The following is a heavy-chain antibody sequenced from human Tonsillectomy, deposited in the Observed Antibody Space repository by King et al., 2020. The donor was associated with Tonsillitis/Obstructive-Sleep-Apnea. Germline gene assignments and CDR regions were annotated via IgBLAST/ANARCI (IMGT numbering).Heavy chain of an antibody. CDR3: TTRYGSVGSHYHYGMDV. CDR1: GFTFSNAW. V-gene: IGHV3-15*07. Sequence: VQLVESGGGLVKPGGSLRLSCAASGFTFSNAWMNWVRQAPGKGLEWVGRIKSKTDGGTTDYAAPVKGRFTISRDDSKNTLYLQMNSLKTEDTAVYYCTTRYGSVGSHYHYGMDVWGQGTTVTVSS. J-gene: IGHJ6*02. CDR2: IKSKTDGGTT. D-gene: IGHD3-10*01.